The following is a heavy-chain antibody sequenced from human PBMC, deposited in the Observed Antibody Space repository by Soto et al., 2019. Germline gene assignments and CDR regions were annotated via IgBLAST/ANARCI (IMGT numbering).Heavy chain of an antibody. Sequence: SETLSLTCTVSGASISGYYWSWIRKSAGKGLEWIGRIYATGTTDYNPSLKSRVMMSVDTSKKQFSLRLRSVTAADTAVYYCVRDGTKTLRDWFDPWGQGISVTAPQ. CDR3: VRDGTKTLRDWFDP. J-gene: IGHJ5*02. V-gene: IGHV4-4*07. D-gene: IGHD1-1*01. CDR1: GASISGYY. CDR2: IYATGTT.